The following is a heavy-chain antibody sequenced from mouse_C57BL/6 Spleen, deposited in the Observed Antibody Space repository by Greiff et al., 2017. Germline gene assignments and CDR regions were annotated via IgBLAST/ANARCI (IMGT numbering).Heavy chain of an antibody. CDR2: INPGRGGT. CDR3: ARAGRGYFDY. J-gene: IGHJ2*01. Sequence: QVQLQQSGAELVRPGTSVKVSCKASGYAFTNYLIEWVKQRPGQGLEWIGVINPGRGGTNYNEKFKGKATLTADKSSSTAFMQLSSRVSGGSAVYFCARAGRGYFDYWGRGTTLTVSS. CDR1: GYAFTNYL. V-gene: IGHV1-54*01.